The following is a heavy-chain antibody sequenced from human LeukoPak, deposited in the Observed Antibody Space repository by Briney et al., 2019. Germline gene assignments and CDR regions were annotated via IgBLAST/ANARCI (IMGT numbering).Heavy chain of an antibody. CDR2: IIPIFGTA. J-gene: IGHJ4*02. D-gene: IGHD3-10*01. CDR3: ARAQDYYGSGSYYSTFDY. V-gene: IGHV1-69*06. Sequence: SVKVSCKASGGTFSSYAISWVRQAPGQGLEWMGGIIPIFGTANYAQKFQGRVTITADKSTSTAYMELSSLRSEDTAVYYCARAQDYYGSGSYYSTFDYWGQGTLVTVSS. CDR1: GGTFSSYA.